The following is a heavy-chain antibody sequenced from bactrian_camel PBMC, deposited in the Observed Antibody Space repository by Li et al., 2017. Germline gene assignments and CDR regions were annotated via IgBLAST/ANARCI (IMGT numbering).Heavy chain of an antibody. CDR1: GFTLNANY. J-gene: IGHJ4*01. Sequence: QLVESGGGLVQPGGSLRLSCAASGFTLNANYVAWVRQAPGKGLEWVCSISTVGGRSVYSDSVKGRFTITRDDAKNTVYLQMNNLKPEDTAMYYCVRDPVEGCSIISGGGVGTQVTVS. CDR2: ISTVGGRS. D-gene: IGHD2*01. V-gene: IGHV3S20*01.